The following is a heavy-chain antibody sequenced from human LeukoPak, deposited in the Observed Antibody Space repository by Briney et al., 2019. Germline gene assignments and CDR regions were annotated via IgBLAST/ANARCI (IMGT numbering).Heavy chain of an antibody. Sequence: GGSLRLSCAASGFTFSSYSMNWVRQAPGKGLEWASYISSSSSTIYYADSVKGRFTISRDNAKNSLYLQMNSLRAEDTAVYYCARDSGFLEDFDYWGQGTLVTVSS. V-gene: IGHV3-48*01. D-gene: IGHD3-3*01. CDR3: ARDSGFLEDFDY. J-gene: IGHJ4*02. CDR2: ISSSSSTI. CDR1: GFTFSSYS.